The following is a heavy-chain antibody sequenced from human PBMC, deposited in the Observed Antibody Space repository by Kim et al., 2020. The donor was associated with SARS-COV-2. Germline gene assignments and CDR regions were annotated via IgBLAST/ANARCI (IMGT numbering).Heavy chain of an antibody. Sequence: GGSLRLSCAASGFTFSSYGMHLVRQAPGKGLEGVAVIWYDGSNKYYADSVKGRFTISRDNSKNTLYLQMNSLRAEDTAVYYCARESYYYDSSGSRLEYFQHWGQGTLVTVSS. V-gene: IGHV3-33*01. D-gene: IGHD3-22*01. CDR2: IWYDGSNK. J-gene: IGHJ1*01. CDR1: GFTFSSYG. CDR3: ARESYYYDSSGSRLEYFQH.